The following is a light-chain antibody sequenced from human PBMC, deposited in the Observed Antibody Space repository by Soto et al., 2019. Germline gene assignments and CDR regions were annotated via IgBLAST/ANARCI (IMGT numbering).Light chain of an antibody. V-gene: IGKV3-11*01. CDR1: QSVGSY. CDR3: QQRNNWPLIT. J-gene: IGKJ5*01. Sequence: EVLLTQSPATLSLSPGERGTLSCRASQSVGSYLAWYQQKPGQAPRLLIYDASKRATDIPTRFSVSGSVTDFTLPISILEPEDFAVYYCQQRNNWPLITFGQGTRLEIQ. CDR2: DAS.